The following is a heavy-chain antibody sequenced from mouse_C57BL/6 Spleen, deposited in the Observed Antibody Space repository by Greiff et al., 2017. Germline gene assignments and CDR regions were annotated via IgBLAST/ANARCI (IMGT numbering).Heavy chain of an antibody. D-gene: IGHD2-3*01. J-gene: IGHJ3*01. V-gene: IGHV1-64*01. CDR1: GYTFTSYW. CDR3: ARDDGYYPGFAY. Sequence: QVQLQQPGAELVKPGASVNLSCKASGYTFTSYWMHWVKQRPGQGLEWIGMIHPNSGSTNYNEKFKSKATLTVDKSSSTAYMQLSSLTSEDSAVYYCARDDGYYPGFAYWGQGTLVTVSA. CDR2: IHPNSGST.